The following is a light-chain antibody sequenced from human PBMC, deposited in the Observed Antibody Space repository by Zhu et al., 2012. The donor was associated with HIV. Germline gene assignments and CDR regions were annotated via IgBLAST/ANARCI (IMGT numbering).Light chain of an antibody. CDR3: QQYETLPLA. CDR1: QSVSSTY. J-gene: IGKJ3*01. V-gene: IGKV3-20*01. Sequence: EIVLTQSPGTLSLSPGERATLSCRASQSVSSTYLAWYQQTPGQAPRLLIYGTSSRATGIPDRFSCNGSGTDFTLTISRLEPEDSAVYYCQQYETLPLAFGPGTKVDIK. CDR2: GTS.